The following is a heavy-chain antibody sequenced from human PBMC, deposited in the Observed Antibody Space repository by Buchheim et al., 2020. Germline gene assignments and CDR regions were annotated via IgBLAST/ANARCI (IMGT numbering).Heavy chain of an antibody. CDR3: ARDHLYAFDI. CDR1: GFTFSSYS. CDR2: ITSSSSSI. Sequence: EVQLVESGGGLVQPGGSLRLSCAASGFTFSSYSMNWVRQAPGKGLEWVSYITSSSSSISYADSVKGRFTIPRDNAKNSLYLQVNSLRGEDTAVYYCARDHLYAFDIWGQGT. V-gene: IGHV3-48*01. J-gene: IGHJ3*02.